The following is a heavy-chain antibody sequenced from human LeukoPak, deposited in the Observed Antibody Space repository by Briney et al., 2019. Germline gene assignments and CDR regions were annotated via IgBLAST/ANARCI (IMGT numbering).Heavy chain of an antibody. CDR3: ARGYGLGI. V-gene: IGHV3-48*03. CDR1: GFTFSSYE. Sequence: GGSLRLSCVASGFTFSSYEINWVRQAPGKGLEWVAHISGSGSTFYYAESVKGRFTISRDNAQNSLYLQMNSLTAEDTAVYYCARGYGLGIWGQGTMVTVSS. CDR2: ISGSGSTF. J-gene: IGHJ3*02.